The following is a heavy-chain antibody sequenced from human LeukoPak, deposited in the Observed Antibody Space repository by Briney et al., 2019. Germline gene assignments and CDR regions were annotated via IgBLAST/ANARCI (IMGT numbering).Heavy chain of an antibody. Sequence: SETLSLTCTVSGYSISSGYYWGWIRQPPGKGLEWIGSIYHSGSTNYNPSLKSRVTISVDTSKNQFSLKLSSVTAADTAVYYCARNWFDPWGQGTLVTVSS. CDR3: ARNWFDP. V-gene: IGHV4-38-2*02. CDR1: GYSISSGYY. J-gene: IGHJ5*02. CDR2: IYHSGST.